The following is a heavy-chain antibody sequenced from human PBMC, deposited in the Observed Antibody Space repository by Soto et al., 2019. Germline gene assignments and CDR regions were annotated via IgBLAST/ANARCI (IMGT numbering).Heavy chain of an antibody. J-gene: IGHJ4*02. Sequence: GGSLRLSCAASGCTFSSYAMIWVRQAPGKGLEWVSAISGSGGSTYYADSVKGRFTISRDNSKNTLYLQMNSLRAEDTAVYYCAKSRITMVRDDYYFDYWGQGTLVTVSS. V-gene: IGHV3-23*01. D-gene: IGHD3-10*01. CDR2: ISGSGGST. CDR1: GCTFSSYA. CDR3: AKSRITMVRDDYYFDY.